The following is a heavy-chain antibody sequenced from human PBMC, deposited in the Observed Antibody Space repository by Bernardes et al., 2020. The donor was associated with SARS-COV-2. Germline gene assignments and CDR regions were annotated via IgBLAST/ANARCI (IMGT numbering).Heavy chain of an antibody. CDR2: ISGPSNHV. Sequence: GGSLRLSCAASGFTFSTYSMNWVRQVPGRGLEWVSSISGPSNHVYYADSVKGRFTISRDNAQNSLYLQVNSLRVEDTAVYYCTRSEGTYSSSVWYYYMDVWGKGTAVTVSS. V-gene: IGHV3-21*01. J-gene: IGHJ6*03. D-gene: IGHD6-6*01. CDR1: GFTFSTYS. CDR3: TRSEGTYSSSVWYYYMDV.